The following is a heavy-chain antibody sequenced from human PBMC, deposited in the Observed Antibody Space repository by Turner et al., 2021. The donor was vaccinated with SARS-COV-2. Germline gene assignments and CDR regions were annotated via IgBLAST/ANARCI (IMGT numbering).Heavy chain of an antibody. CDR1: GGSISSYY. Sequence: QVQLQESGPGLVKPSETLSLTCTVSGGSISSYYWNWIRQPPGKGLEWIGYIYYSGSTNYNPSLKSRVTISVDTSKNQFSLNLTSVTAAYTAVYYCASSLGRGYNWFDPWGHGTLVTVSS. V-gene: IGHV4-59*08. D-gene: IGHD1-26*01. CDR3: ASSLGRGYNWFDP. J-gene: IGHJ5*02. CDR2: IYYSGST.